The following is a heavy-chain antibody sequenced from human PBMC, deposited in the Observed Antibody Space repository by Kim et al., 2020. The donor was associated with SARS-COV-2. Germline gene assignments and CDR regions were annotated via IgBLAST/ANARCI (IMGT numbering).Heavy chain of an antibody. CDR3: ARYYVTHNYRDAFDI. D-gene: IGHD3-10*02. Sequence: GGSLRLSCAASEFTFGSYWMAWVRQAPGKGLEWVGNTKYDGSEEYYLDSVKGRFTISRDNAKNSLYLQMNSLRAEDTAVYHCARYYVTHNYRDAFDIWGLGTMVTVSS. CDR1: EFTFGSYW. V-gene: IGHV3-7*01. J-gene: IGHJ3*02. CDR2: TKYDGSEE.